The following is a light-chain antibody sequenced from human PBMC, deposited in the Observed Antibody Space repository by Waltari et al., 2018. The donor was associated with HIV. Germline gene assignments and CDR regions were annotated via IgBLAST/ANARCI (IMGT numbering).Light chain of an antibody. V-gene: IGKV3-20*01. CDR1: QSVTSSF. Sequence: EIVLTQSPGTLSLSPGERATLSCRASQSVTSSFLSWYQQKPGQAPRLLIYGASSRATRIPDRFSGGGSGTDFTLTISRLEPEDFAVYYCKQYGSSPLTFGGGTKVDIK. J-gene: IGKJ4*01. CDR2: GAS. CDR3: KQYGSSPLT.